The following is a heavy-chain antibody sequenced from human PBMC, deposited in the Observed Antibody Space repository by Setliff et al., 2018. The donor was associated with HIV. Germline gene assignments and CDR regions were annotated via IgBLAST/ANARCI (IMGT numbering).Heavy chain of an antibody. CDR1: GFSFSDYY. J-gene: IGHJ4*02. V-gene: IGHV3-11*01. CDR3: AKDFRDSGYDYNFDY. Sequence: GGSLRLSCAASGFSFSDYYMSWIRQAPGMGLEWVSYISRGGNSIYYADSVKGRYTISRDNSKNTLYLQMNSLRAEDTAVYYCAKDFRDSGYDYNFDYWGQGTLVTVSS. D-gene: IGHD5-12*01. CDR2: ISRGGNSI.